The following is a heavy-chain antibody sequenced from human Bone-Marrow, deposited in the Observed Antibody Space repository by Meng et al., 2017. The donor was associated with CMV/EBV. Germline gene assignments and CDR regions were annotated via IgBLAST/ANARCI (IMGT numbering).Heavy chain of an antibody. J-gene: IGHJ4*02. V-gene: IGHV4-59*01. CDR1: GGSMSSYY. D-gene: IGHD3-16*01. CDR3: TRGFPGGGHAVFSDY. Sequence: SETLSLTCRVSGGSMSSYYWTWIRHSPGEGLEWIGWIHYSGTTSFNPSLKSRVAISIDTSKSQFFLNLKSVTAADTAVYYCTRGFPGGGHAVFSDYWGQGMLVTVSS. CDR2: IHYSGTT.